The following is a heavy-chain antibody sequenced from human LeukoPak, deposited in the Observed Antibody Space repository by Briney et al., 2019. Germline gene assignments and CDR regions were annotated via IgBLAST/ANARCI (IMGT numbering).Heavy chain of an antibody. CDR2: ISPYNGNT. CDR1: GYTFRSYG. CDR3: ARHPYGDPQEPYYYYGMDV. Sequence: ASVKVSCKPSGYTFRSYGISWVRQAPGQGLEWVGWISPYNGNTNYAQKLQGRVTMTTDTSTNTAYMDLRSLTSDDTAVYYCARHPYGDPQEPYYYYGMDVWGQGTTVTVSS. D-gene: IGHD4-17*01. J-gene: IGHJ6*02. V-gene: IGHV1-18*01.